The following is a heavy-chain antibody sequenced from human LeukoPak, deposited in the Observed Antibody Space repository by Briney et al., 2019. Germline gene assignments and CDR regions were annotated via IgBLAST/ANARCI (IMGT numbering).Heavy chain of an antibody. CDR2: MNPDSGGT. CDR3: ARDLYSSGWCNDS. CDR1: GYTFTGYY. Sequence: GASVKVSCKASGYTFTGYYMHWVRQAPGQGLEWMGWMNPDSGGTNYAQKFQGRVTMTRDTSISTAYMELTRMRSDDTAVYYCARDLYSSGWCNDSWGQGTLVTVSS. V-gene: IGHV1-2*02. J-gene: IGHJ4*02. D-gene: IGHD6-19*01.